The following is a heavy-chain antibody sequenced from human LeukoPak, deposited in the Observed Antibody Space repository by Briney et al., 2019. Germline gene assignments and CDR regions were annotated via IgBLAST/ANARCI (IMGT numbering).Heavy chain of an antibody. Sequence: PGGSLRLSCAASGFTFSTYDMNWVRQAPGKGLEWVSYISSSSRTISYADSVKGRFTISRDNAKNSLYLQMYSLRAEDTAVYYCARLRYYAMDVWGQGTTVTASS. CDR1: GFTFSTYD. CDR3: ARLRYYAMDV. V-gene: IGHV3-48*01. CDR2: ISSSSRTI. J-gene: IGHJ6*02.